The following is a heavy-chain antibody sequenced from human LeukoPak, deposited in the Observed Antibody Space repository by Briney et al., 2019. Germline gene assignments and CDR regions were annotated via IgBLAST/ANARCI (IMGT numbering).Heavy chain of an antibody. J-gene: IGHJ4*02. D-gene: IGHD3/OR15-3a*01. CDR1: GGSISGYY. CDR3: ARVDDFWTGYYEY. V-gene: IGHV4-4*07. Sequence: SETLSLTCTVSGGSISGYYWSWIQQPAGKRLEWIGRIFNSATTNYNPSLKSRATISVDKSKNQFYLRLSSVTAADTAIYYCARVDDFWTGYYEYWSQGTLVTVSS. CDR2: IFNSATT.